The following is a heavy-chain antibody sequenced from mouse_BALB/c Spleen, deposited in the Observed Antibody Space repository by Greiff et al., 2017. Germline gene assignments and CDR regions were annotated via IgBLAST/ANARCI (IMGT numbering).Heavy chain of an antibody. D-gene: IGHD1-1*01. CDR3: ARGGLLRYAMDY. CDR1: GFTFSSYA. V-gene: IGHV5-6-5*01. CDR2: ISSGGST. J-gene: IGHJ4*01. Sequence: DVLLVESGGGLVKPGGSLKLSCAASGFTFSSYAMSWVRQTPEKRLEWVASISSGGSTYYPDSVMGRFTTSRDNARNILYLQMSSLRSEDTAMYYCARGGLLRYAMDYWGQGTSVTVSS.